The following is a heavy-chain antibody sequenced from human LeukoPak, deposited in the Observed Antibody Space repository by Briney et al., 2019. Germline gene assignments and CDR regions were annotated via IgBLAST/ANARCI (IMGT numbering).Heavy chain of an antibody. CDR3: ARGGPTIFGFHTLEKGAPTQNWFDP. V-gene: IGHV1-18*01. CDR2: ISAYNGNT. J-gene: IGHJ5*02. CDR1: GYTFTSYG. D-gene: IGHD3-3*01. Sequence: ASVKVSCKASGYTFTSYGISWVRQAPGQGLEWMGWISAYNGNTNSAQKLQGRVTMTTDTSTSTAYMELSSLRSEDTAVYYCARGGPTIFGFHTLEKGAPTQNWFDPWGQGTLVTVSS.